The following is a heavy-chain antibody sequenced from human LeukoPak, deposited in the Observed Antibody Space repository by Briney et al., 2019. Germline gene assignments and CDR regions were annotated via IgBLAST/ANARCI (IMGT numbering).Heavy chain of an antibody. D-gene: IGHD3-22*01. V-gene: IGHV1-8*01. CDR2: KNPNSGNT. Sequence: GASVKVSCKASGYTFTSYDINWVRQATGQGLEWMGWKNPNSGNTGYAQKFQGRVTMTRNTSISTAYMELSSLRSEDTAVYYCARGEYYYDSSGYYYDDYWGQGTLVTVSS. CDR3: ARGEYYYDSSGYYYDDY. CDR1: GYTFTSYD. J-gene: IGHJ4*02.